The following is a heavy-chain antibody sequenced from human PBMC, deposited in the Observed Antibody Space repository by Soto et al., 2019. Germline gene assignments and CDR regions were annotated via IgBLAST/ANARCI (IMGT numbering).Heavy chain of an antibody. CDR3: ARDHNWRYDY. J-gene: IGHJ4*02. CDR2: ISSSGTYI. CDR1: GFTFRSYS. Sequence: EVQLAESGGGLVKPGGSLRLSCAASGFTFRSYSMNWVRQAPGKGLEWVSSISSSGTYIYYADSVKGRFTISRDNAKNSLYLQMNTLRAEDTAVYYCARDHNWRYDYWGQGTLVTVSS. V-gene: IGHV3-21*01. D-gene: IGHD1-1*01.